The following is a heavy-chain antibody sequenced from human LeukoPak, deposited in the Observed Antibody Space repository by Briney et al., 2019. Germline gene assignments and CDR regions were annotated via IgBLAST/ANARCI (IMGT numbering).Heavy chain of an antibody. V-gene: IGHV5-51*01. CDR3: ARHGDYYGSGSSLYYYYYYMDV. CDR2: IYPGDSDT. CDR1: GYSFTSYW. D-gene: IGHD3-10*01. J-gene: IGHJ6*03. Sequence: GESLKISCKGSGYSFTSYWIGWVRQMPGKGLEWMGIIYPGDSDTRYSPSFQGQVTISADKSISTAYLQWSSLKASDTATYYCARHGDYYGSGSSLYYYYYYMDVWGKGTTVTVSS.